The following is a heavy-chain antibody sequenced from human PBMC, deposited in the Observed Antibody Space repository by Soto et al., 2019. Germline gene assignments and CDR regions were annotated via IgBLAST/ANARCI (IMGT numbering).Heavy chain of an antibody. D-gene: IGHD3-10*01. J-gene: IGHJ4*02. V-gene: IGHV1-18*01. CDR2: ISTYNGNT. Sequence: QVQLVQSGAEVKKPGASVKVSCKASGYTFTSYGISWVRQAPGQGLEWMGWISTYNGNTKYAQKLQGRVTMTTDTSPSTAYVELRSLRSDDRAVFYWAREMVRGVGSDYWGQGTLVTVSS. CDR3: AREMVRGVGSDY. CDR1: GYTFTSYG.